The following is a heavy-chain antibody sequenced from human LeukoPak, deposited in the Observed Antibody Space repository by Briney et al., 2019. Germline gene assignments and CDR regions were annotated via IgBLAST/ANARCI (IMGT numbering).Heavy chain of an antibody. Sequence: GGSLRLSCAASGFNFNNYAMNWVRQAPGEGLEWVSFISGSSNTIYYADSVRGRFTISRDNAKKSVYPQMNSLRAEDTAVYFCARGLLVVGSKKGNPGNYWGPGTLVAVSS. D-gene: IGHD1-14*01. J-gene: IGHJ4*02. CDR1: GFNFNNYA. CDR3: ARGLLVVGSKKGNPGNY. V-gene: IGHV3-48*04. CDR2: ISGSSNTI.